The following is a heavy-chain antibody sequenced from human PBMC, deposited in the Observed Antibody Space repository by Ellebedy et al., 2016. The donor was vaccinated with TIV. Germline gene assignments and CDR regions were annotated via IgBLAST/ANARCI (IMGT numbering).Heavy chain of an antibody. V-gene: IGHV4-34*01. CDR1: GGSFSGYY. J-gene: IGHJ6*02. CDR3: ARFQSSYADFFGMDV. D-gene: IGHD6-6*01. Sequence: SETLSLXCAVYGGSFSGYYWSWIRQSPGKGLEWIGEINHSGSTNYNPSLKSRVTISVDRSKNQFSLKLRSVTAADTAVYYCARFQSSYADFFGMDVWGQGTTVIVSS. CDR2: INHSGST.